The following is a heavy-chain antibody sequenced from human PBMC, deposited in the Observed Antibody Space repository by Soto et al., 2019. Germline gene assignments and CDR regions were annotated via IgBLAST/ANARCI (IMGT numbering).Heavy chain of an antibody. J-gene: IGHJ5*02. CDR3: ARAFCGGDCYSTGWLDP. CDR2: IYYTGST. V-gene: IGHV4-61*01. Sequence: QVQLQESGPGLVRPSETLSLSCTVSGASVRRASYYWTWIRQPPGAGLEWIGYIYYTGSTNYNPSLKSRVTISLDTSKNQFSLKLNSVTAADTAVYYCARAFCGGDCYSTGWLDPWGQGALVTVSS. CDR1: GASVRRASYY. D-gene: IGHD2-21*02.